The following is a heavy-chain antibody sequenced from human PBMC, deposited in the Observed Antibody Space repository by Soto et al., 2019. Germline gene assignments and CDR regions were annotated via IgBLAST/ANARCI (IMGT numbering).Heavy chain of an antibody. V-gene: IGHV4-39*01. CDR2: IYFRGNT. J-gene: IGHJ4*02. D-gene: IGHD3-9*01. Sequence: QLQLQESGPGLVKPSETLSLTCSVSGDSINSDKYYWGWIRQPPGKGLEWIGRIYFRGNTYYNPSLQTRVTISLDKSKSQFSLKLNSVTAADSAVYFCARLEGLATISYYFDFWAQGALVTVSS. CDR3: ARLEGLATISYYFDF. CDR1: GDSINSDKYY.